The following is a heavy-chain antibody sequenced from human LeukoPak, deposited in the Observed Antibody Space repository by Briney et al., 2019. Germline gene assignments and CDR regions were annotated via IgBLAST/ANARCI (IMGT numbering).Heavy chain of an antibody. Sequence: ASVKVSCKASGYTFTSFGISWVRQAPGQGLEWMGRISAYDATTTYAQKFQGRVAMTTDTSTGTAYMELRTLGSDDTAVFYCARDSGGAPDYWGQGTLVTVSS. CDR1: GYTFTSFG. V-gene: IGHV1-18*01. D-gene: IGHD1-26*01. J-gene: IGHJ4*02. CDR3: ARDSGGAPDY. CDR2: ISAYDATT.